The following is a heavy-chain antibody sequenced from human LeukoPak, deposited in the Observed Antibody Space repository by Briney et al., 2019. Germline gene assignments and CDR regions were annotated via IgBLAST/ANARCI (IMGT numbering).Heavy chain of an antibody. CDR3: AKAPRVDTAMVYYFDY. V-gene: IGHV3-23*01. CDR2: ISGSGGST. CDR1: GFTFSSYA. J-gene: IGHJ4*02. D-gene: IGHD5-18*01. Sequence: PGGSLRLSCAASGFTFSSYAMSWVRQAPGKGLEWVSAISGSGGSTYYADSVKGRFTISRDNSKNTLYLQMNSLRAEDTAVYYCAKAPRVDTAMVYYFDYWGQGTLVTVSS.